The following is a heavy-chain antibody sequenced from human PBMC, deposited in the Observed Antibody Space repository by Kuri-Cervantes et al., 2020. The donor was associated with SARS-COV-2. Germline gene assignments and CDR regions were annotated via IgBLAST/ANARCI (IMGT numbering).Heavy chain of an antibody. CDR3: ARDSIVDDAFDI. CDR2: ISSSGSTI. Sequence: GGSLRLSCTVSGGSISSSSYYWGWIRQPPGKGLEWVSYISSSGSTIYYADSVKGRFTISRDNAKNSLYLQMNSLRAEDTAVYYCARDSIVDDAFDIWGQGTMVTVSS. CDR1: GGSISSSSYY. D-gene: IGHD2-15*01. J-gene: IGHJ3*02. V-gene: IGHV3-11*04.